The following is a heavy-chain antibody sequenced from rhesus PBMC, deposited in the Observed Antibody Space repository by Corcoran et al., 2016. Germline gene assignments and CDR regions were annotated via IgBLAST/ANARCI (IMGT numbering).Heavy chain of an antibody. CDR2: ISLDEDK. Sequence: QVTLKESGPALVKPTQTLTLTCTFSGFSISTSGMGVGWIRQPPGKALEWLALISLDEDKYDSTSLNTRLTIHKDTSKHQVVLTIANMDPVDTATYYCARNYYSGSWIGVFAYWGQGVLVTVSS. V-gene: IGHV2-174*01. J-gene: IGHJ4*01. CDR1: GFSISTSGMG. CDR3: ARNYYSGSWIGVFAY. D-gene: IGHD6-25*01.